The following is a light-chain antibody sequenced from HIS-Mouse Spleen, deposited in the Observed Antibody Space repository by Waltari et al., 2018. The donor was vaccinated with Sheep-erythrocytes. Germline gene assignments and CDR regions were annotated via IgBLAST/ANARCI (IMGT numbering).Light chain of an antibody. J-gene: IGLJ1*01. V-gene: IGLV2-11*01. Sequence: QSALTQPRSVSGSPGQSVTISCTGTSSDVGGYNYVSWYQQHPGKAPKLMIYYVSKRPSGVPDRVSGSKSGNTASLTISGRQAEDEADYYCCSYAGSYNHVFATGTKVTVL. CDR3: CSYAGSYNHV. CDR2: YVS. CDR1: SSDVGGYNY.